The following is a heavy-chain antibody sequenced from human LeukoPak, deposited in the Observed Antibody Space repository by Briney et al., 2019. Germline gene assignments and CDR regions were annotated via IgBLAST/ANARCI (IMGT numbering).Heavy chain of an antibody. D-gene: IGHD6-13*01. CDR3: AGFTAAAGKFDY. V-gene: IGHV1-69*04. J-gene: IGHJ4*02. Sequence: SVKVSCEASGGTFSSYAISWVRQAPGQGLEWMGRIIPILGIANYAQKFQGRVTITADKSTSTAYMELSSLRSEDTAVYYCAGFTAAAGKFDYWGQGTLVTVSS. CDR1: GGTFSSYA. CDR2: IIPILGIA.